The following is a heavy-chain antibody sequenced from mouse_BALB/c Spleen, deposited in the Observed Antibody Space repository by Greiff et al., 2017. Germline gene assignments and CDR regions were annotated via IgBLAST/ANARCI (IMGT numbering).Heavy chain of an antibody. J-gene: IGHJ1*01. CDR2: INPYNDGT. CDR3: ARATVVAPRYFDV. CDR1: GYTFTSYV. V-gene: IGHV1-14*01. D-gene: IGHD1-1*01. Sequence: EVQLQQPGPELVKPGASVKMSCKASGYTFTSYVMHWVKQKPGQGLEWIGYINPYNDGTKYNEKFKGKATLTSDKSSSTAYMELSSLTSEDSAVYYCARATVVAPRYFDVWGAGTTVTVSS.